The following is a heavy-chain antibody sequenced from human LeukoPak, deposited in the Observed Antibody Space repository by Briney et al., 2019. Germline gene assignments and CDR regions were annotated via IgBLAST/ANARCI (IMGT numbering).Heavy chain of an antibody. CDR3: ARSGSTFSASDY. Sequence: GRSLRLSCAASGFTFGTYGMHWVRQSPGRGLEWVAVIWFDGTNKYYGDSVKGRFTISRDNSKNTLYLQMNSLRAEDTAVYYCARSGSTFSASDYWGQGTLVTVSS. D-gene: IGHD6-13*01. V-gene: IGHV3-33*01. J-gene: IGHJ4*02. CDR1: GFTFGTYG. CDR2: IWFDGTNK.